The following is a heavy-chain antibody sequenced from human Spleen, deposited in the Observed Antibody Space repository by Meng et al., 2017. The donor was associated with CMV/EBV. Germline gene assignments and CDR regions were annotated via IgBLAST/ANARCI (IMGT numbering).Heavy chain of an antibody. J-gene: IGHJ5*02. CDR1: GFTFSSYA. CDR3: ARDDEDHSFGFDP. Sequence: CPASGFTFSSYAMHWVRQAPGKGLEWVTVISYDGSNKYYADSVKGRFTISRDNSKNTLYLQMNSLRAEDTAVYYCARDDEDHSFGFDPWGQGTLVTVSS. D-gene: IGHD1-14*01. CDR2: ISYDGSNK. V-gene: IGHV3-30-3*01.